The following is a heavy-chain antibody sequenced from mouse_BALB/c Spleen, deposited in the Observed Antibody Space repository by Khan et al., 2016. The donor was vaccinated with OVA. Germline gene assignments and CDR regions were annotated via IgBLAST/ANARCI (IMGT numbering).Heavy chain of an antibody. Sequence: QVQLQQPGAELVRPGGSVKLSCKASGYSFTSYWMNWMKQRPGQGLEWIGIIHPSDSETRLNQKFEDKATLTVDKSSSTAYMQLSSPTSEDSAVXYCASGTTTSCWYFDVWGAGTTVTVSS. J-gene: IGHJ1*01. D-gene: IGHD1-1*01. CDR3: ASGTTTSCWYFDV. CDR1: GYSFTSYW. CDR2: IHPSDSET. V-gene: IGHV1-61*01.